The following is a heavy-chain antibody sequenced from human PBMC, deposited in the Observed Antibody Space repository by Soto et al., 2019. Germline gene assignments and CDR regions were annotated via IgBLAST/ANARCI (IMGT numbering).Heavy chain of an antibody. Sequence: GESLKLSCKGSGYRFTSYWNSWVRQMPGKGLEWMGRIDPSDSYTNYSTSFQGHVTISADKSISTAYLQWSILKASDTAMYYCARHIPLMVVVSAAPGWFDPWGGGSVFTVSS. V-gene: IGHV5-10-1*01. CDR3: ARHIPLMVVVSAAPGWFDP. CDR1: GYRFTSYW. CDR2: IDPSDSYT. D-gene: IGHD2-2*01. J-gene: IGHJ5*02.